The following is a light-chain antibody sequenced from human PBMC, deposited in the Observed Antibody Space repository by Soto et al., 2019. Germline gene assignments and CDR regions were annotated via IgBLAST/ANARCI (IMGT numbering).Light chain of an antibody. CDR2: GAS. V-gene: IGKV3D-20*02. J-gene: IGKJ5*01. Sequence: DIVLTQSPGTLSLSPGERASLSCRASQSVSSGHLAWYQQKPGQAPRLLIYGASSRATGIPDRFSGSGSGTDFALTISSLEPEDFAVYYCQQRSNWPVTFGQGTRLEIK. CDR1: QSVSSGH. CDR3: QQRSNWPVT.